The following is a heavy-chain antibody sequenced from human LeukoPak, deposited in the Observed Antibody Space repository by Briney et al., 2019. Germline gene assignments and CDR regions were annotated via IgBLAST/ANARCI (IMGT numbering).Heavy chain of an antibody. J-gene: IGHJ4*02. CDR1: GYTFTSYY. CDR3: ARGYYDILTGYYMALGY. Sequence: EASVKVSCKASGYTFTSYYMHWVRQAPGQGLEWMGIINPSGGSTSYAQKFQGRVTMTRDMSTSTVYMELSSLRSEDTAVYYCARGYYDILTGYYMALGYWGQGTLVTVSS. V-gene: IGHV1-46*01. CDR2: INPSGGST. D-gene: IGHD3-9*01.